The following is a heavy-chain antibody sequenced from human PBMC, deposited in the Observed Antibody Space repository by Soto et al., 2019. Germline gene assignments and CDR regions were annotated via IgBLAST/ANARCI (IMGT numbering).Heavy chain of an antibody. CDR1: GFTFSDYA. J-gene: IGHJ4*02. Sequence: VQLVESGGGVVQPGRSLRLSCAASGFTFSDYAMHWVRQAPGKGLEWVAVVSHDGRNTHYADSVKGRFTISRDSSKNTVSLELTSLRAQDTAVYYCATGGRQWLVTSDFNYWGQGALVTVSS. D-gene: IGHD6-19*01. V-gene: IGHV3-30*03. CDR2: VSHDGRNT. CDR3: ATGGRQWLVTSDFNY.